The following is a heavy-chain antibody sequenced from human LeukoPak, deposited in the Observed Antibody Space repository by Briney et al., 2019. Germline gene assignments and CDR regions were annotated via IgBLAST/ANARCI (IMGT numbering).Heavy chain of an antibody. J-gene: IGHJ4*02. CDR2: ISYDGSNK. CDR3: ARGGPYGSGSYIIY. V-gene: IGHV3-30*04. Sequence: GGSLRLSCAASGFTFSSYAMHWVRQAPGKGLEWVAVISYDGSNKYYADSAKGRFTISRDNSKNTLYLQMNSLRAEDTAVYYCARGGPYGSGSYIIYWGQGTLVTVSS. D-gene: IGHD3-10*01. CDR1: GFTFSSYA.